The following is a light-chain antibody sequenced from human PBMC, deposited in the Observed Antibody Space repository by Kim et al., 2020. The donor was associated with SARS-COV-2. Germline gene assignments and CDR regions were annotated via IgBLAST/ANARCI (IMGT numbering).Light chain of an antibody. CDR1: HSVSST. V-gene: IGKV3-15*01. CDR2: GAS. J-gene: IGKJ1*01. Sequence: VTPQKRATLSCRASHSVSSTLAWYQQIPCQAPRLLLYGASTRATGIPARFSGSGSGTEFTLNISSLQSEDFAVYYCQQYNNWPLTFGQGTKVDIK. CDR3: QQYNNWPLT.